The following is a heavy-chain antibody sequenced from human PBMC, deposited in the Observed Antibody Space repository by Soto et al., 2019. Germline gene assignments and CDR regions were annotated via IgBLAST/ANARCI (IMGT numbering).Heavy chain of an antibody. CDR3: ARVSDSSGWPSTLDY. D-gene: IGHD6-19*01. CDR1: GSTFTVSY. CDR2: INPNSGGT. J-gene: IGHJ4*02. V-gene: IGHV1-2*02. Sequence: ASAKGYFKTSGSTFTVSYIDWVRLTTGQGLEWMGWINPNSGGTNYAQKFQGRVTMTRDTSISTAYMELSRLRSDDTAVYYCARVSDSSGWPSTLDYWGQGTLVTVSS.